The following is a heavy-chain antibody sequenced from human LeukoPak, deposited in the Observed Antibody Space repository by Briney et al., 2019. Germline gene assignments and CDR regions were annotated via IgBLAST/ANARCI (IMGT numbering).Heavy chain of an antibody. D-gene: IGHD3-10*01. J-gene: IGHJ4*02. CDR2: IRYDESDK. CDR1: GLTFSRYG. V-gene: IGHV3-30*02. Sequence: PGGSLRLSCAASGLTFSRYGMHWVRQAAGKGLEWVAFIRYDESDKKYKDSVKGRFTVSKDNSKNTLSLQMHSLRVEDTAVYYCATHYYASGNYYNPIFYWGQGALVTVSS. CDR3: ATHYYASGNYYNPIFY.